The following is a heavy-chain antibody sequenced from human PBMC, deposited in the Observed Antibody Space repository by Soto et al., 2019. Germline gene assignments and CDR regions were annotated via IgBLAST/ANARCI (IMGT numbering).Heavy chain of an antibody. J-gene: IGHJ6*03. CDR3: ARSLRQYYYYYYMDV. V-gene: IGHV4-59*01. CDR1: GGSISSYY. CDR2: IYYSGST. Sequence: SETLSLTCTVSGGSISSYYWSWIRQPPGKGLEWIGYIYYSGSTNYNPSLKSRVTVSVDTSKNQFSLKLSSVTAADTAVYYCARSLRQYYYYYYMDVWGKGTTVTVSS. D-gene: IGHD3-16*02.